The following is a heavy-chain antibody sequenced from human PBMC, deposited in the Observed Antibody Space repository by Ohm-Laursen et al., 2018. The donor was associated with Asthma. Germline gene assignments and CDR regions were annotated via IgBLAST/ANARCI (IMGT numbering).Heavy chain of an antibody. CDR2: ISSSSSYI. D-gene: IGHD4-17*01. Sequence: SLRLSCAASGFTFSSYSMNWVRQVPGKGLEWVSSISSSSSYIYYADSVKGRFTISRDNAKNSLYLQMNSLRAEDTAVYYCARDRDYGDFPEYYYYGMDVWGQGTTVTVFS. J-gene: IGHJ6*02. V-gene: IGHV3-21*01. CDR1: GFTFSSYS. CDR3: ARDRDYGDFPEYYYYGMDV.